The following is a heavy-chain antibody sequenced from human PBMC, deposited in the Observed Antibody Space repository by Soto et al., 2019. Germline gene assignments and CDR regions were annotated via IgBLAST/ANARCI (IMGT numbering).Heavy chain of an antibody. CDR2: ISYDGSNK. V-gene: IGHV3-30*18. J-gene: IGHJ4*02. D-gene: IGHD3-22*01. CDR1: GFTFSSYG. CDR3: AKMGSTSRAIVVGLYYFDY. Sequence: GGSLRLSCAASGFTFSSYGMHWVRQAPGKGLEWVAVISYDGSNKYYADSVKGRFTISRDNSKNTLYLQMNSLRAEDTAVYYCAKMGSTSRAIVVGLYYFDYWGQGTLVTVSS.